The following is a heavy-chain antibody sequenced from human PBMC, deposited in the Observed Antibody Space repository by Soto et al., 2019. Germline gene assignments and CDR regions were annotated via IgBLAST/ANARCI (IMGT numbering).Heavy chain of an antibody. V-gene: IGHV4-61*01. J-gene: IGHJ4*02. CDR2: IYYSGST. Sequence: QVQLQESGPGLVKPSETLSLTCTVSGGSVSSGSYYWSWIRQPPGKGLEWIGFIYYSGSTNHNPSLKSRLTISEDTSKNQFSLKLSSVTAADKDVYYCARVDTAMVATFDYWGQGTLVIVSS. D-gene: IGHD5-18*01. CDR1: GGSVSSGSYY. CDR3: ARVDTAMVATFDY.